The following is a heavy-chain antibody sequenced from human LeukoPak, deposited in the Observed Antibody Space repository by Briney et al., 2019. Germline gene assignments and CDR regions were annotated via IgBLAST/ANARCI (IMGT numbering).Heavy chain of an antibody. J-gene: IGHJ4*02. CDR2: ISYDGSNK. V-gene: IGHV3-30*03. CDR1: GFTFSSYG. Sequence: GRSLRLSCAASGFTFSSYGMHWVRQAPGKGLEWVAVISYDGSNKYYADSVKGRFTISRDNSKNTLYLQMNSLRAEDTAVYYCARDPVAVAGTCLDYWGQGTLVTVSS. D-gene: IGHD6-19*01. CDR3: ARDPVAVAGTCLDY.